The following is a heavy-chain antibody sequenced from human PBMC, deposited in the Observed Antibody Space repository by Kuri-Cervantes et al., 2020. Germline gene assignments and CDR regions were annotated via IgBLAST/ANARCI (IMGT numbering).Heavy chain of an antibody. J-gene: IGHJ4*02. CDR3: AKDLYSSGWSVFDY. V-gene: IGHV3-9*01. D-gene: IGHD6-19*01. CDR1: GFSFDAFA. Sequence: GGSLRLSCVASGFSFDAFAMHWVRQAPGKGLEWVSGISWNSGSIGYVNSVKGRFTISRDNSKNSLYLQMNSLRAEDTALYYCAKDLYSSGWSVFDYWGQGTLVTVSS. CDR2: ISWNSGSI.